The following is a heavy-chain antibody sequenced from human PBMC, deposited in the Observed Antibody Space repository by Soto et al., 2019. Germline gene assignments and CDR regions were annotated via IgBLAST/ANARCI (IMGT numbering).Heavy chain of an antibody. CDR2: IIPIFGTA. CDR1: GGTFSSYA. V-gene: IGHV1-69*13. Sequence: GASVKVSCKASGGTFSSYAISWVRQAPGQGLEWMGGIIPIFGTANYAQKFQGRVTITADESTSTAYMELSSLRSEDTAVYYCGASSGDAFDIWGQGTMVTVSS. J-gene: IGHJ3*02. CDR3: GASSGDAFDI.